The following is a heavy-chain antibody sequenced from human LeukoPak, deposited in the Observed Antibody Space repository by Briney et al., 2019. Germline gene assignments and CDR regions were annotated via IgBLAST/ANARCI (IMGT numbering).Heavy chain of an antibody. CDR2: IYYSGST. CDR1: GGSISSYY. CDR3: ARGKRHLHLIDY. V-gene: IGHV4-59*12. Sequence: SETLSLTCTVSGGSISSYYWSWIRQPPGKGLEWIGYIYYSGSTNYNPSLKSRVTISVDTSKNQFSLKLSSVTAADTAVYYCARGKRHLHLIDYWGQGTLVTVSS. J-gene: IGHJ4*02.